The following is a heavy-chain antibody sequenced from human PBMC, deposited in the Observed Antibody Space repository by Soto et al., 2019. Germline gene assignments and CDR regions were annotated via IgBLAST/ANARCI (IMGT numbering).Heavy chain of an antibody. J-gene: IGHJ6*02. V-gene: IGHV1-2*04. Sequence: QVQLVQSGAEVKKPGASVKVSCKASGYTFTGYYMHWVRQAPGQGLEWMGWINPNSGGTNYAQKFKGWVTMTRDTSISTADMEQSRLRSDDTAVYYCAREKGRITGTSYYYGMDVWGQGTTVTVSS. CDR1: GYTFTGYY. D-gene: IGHD1-20*01. CDR3: AREKGRITGTSYYYGMDV. CDR2: INPNSGGT.